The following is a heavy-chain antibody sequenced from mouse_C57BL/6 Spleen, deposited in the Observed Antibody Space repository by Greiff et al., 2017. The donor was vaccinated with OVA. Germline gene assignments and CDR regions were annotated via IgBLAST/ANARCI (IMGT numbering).Heavy chain of an antibody. CDR1: GFNIKNTY. CDR3: ARGPLITTNYFDY. CDR2: IDPANGTT. D-gene: IGHD1-1*01. J-gene: IGHJ2*01. V-gene: IGHV14-3*01. Sequence: VQLQQSVAELVRPGASVKLSCTASGFNIKNTYMHWVKQRPEQGLEWIGRIDPANGTTKYAPKFQGQATIPADTSSNTAYLQLSSLTSEDTAIYYCARGPLITTNYFDYWGQGTTLTVSS.